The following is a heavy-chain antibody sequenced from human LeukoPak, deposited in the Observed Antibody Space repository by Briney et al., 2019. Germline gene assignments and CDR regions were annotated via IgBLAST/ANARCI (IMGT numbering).Heavy chain of an antibody. J-gene: IGHJ4*02. D-gene: IGHD6-13*01. CDR3: TSSSSSWYYFDY. V-gene: IGHV4-59*01. CDR1: GGSISSYY. Sequence: SETLSLTCTASGGSISSYYWSWIRQPPGKGLEWIGYIYYSGSTNYNPSLKSRVTISVDTSKNQFSLKLSSVTAADTAVYYCTSSSSSWYYFDYWGQGTLVTVSS. CDR2: IYYSGST.